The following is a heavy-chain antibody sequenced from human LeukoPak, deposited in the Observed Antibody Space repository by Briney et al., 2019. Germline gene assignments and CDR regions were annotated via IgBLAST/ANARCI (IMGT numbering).Heavy chain of an antibody. CDR3: ARVRDGYNDAYDI. D-gene: IGHD5-24*01. J-gene: IGHJ3*02. CDR1: GYTFTNYY. Sequence: ASVTVSCKASGYTFTNYYMHWVRQAPGQGLEWMGLINPGGGNTNYAQNFQGRVNMTRDTSTSTVYMELSSLRSEDTAIYYCARVRDGYNDAYDIWGQGTVVTVPS. CDR2: INPGGGNT. V-gene: IGHV1-46*01.